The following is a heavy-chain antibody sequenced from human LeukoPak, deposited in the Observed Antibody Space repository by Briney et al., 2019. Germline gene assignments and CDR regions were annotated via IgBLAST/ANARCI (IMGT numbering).Heavy chain of an antibody. CDR3: AAAVVPAAVYYYYGMDV. J-gene: IGHJ6*04. D-gene: IGHD2-2*01. V-gene: IGHV1-58*01. Sequence: GTSVKVSCKASGFTFTSSAVQWVRQARGQRLEWIGWIVVGSGNTNYAQKFQERVTITRDMSTSTAYMELSSLRSEDTAVYYCAAAVVPAAVYYYYGMDVWVKGTTVTVSS. CDR1: GFTFTSSA. CDR2: IVVGSGNT.